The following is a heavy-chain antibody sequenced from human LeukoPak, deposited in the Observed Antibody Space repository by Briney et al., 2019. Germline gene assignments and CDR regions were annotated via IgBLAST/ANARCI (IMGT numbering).Heavy chain of an antibody. CDR1: GFTFKNSA. Sequence: GGSLRLSCAASGFTFKNSAMSWVRQTPGKGLEWVSATIGGGDDTYHADSVKGRFTISRDNSRNTLYMQMNNLRAEDTAIYYCAKSILARCSGATCYPFDYWGQGTPVTVSS. CDR3: AKSILARCSGATCYPFDY. D-gene: IGHD2-15*01. CDR2: TIGGGDDT. J-gene: IGHJ4*02. V-gene: IGHV3-23*01.